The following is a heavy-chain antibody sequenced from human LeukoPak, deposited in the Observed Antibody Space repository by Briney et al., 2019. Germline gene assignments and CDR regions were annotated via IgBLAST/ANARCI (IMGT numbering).Heavy chain of an antibody. D-gene: IGHD6-13*01. J-gene: IGHJ4*02. CDR2: IGSSGSTI. Sequence: GGSLRLSCAASGFTFSSYGMHWVRQAPGKGLEWVSYIGSSGSTICYADSVKGRFTISRDNAKNSLFLQMNSLRAEDTAVYYCARNPDAGTVDYWGQGILVTVSS. CDR3: ARNPDAGTVDY. CDR1: GFTFSSYG. V-gene: IGHV3-48*03.